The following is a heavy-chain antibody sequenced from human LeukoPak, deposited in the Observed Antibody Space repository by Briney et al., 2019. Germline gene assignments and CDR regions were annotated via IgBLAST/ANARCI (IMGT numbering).Heavy chain of an antibody. V-gene: IGHV4-39*07. CDR3: ARSKSGTYPYYFDY. CDR1: GGSVSSSGYY. D-gene: IGHD1-26*01. J-gene: IGHJ4*01. CDR2: VSYRGNT. Sequence: SETLSLTCTVSGGSVSSSGYYWGWIRQPPGNGLEWIGSVSYRGNTYNNPSLKSRATISIDTSKNQFSLKLSSVTAADTAVYYCARSKSGTYPYYFDYWGHGTLVTVSS.